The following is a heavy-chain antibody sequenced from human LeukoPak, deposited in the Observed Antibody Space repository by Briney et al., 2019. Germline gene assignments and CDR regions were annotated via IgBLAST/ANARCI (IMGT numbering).Heavy chain of an antibody. CDR1: GGSISSYY. J-gene: IGHJ5*02. CDR2: IYYSGST. Sequence: SETLSLTCTVSGGSISSYYWSWIRQPPGKGLEWIGYIYYSGSTNYNPSLKSRVTISVDTSKNQFSLKLSSVTAADTAVYYCASPNGYCSSTSSYHWFDPWGQGPLVTVSS. V-gene: IGHV4-59*08. D-gene: IGHD2-2*01. CDR3: ASPNGYCSSTSSYHWFDP.